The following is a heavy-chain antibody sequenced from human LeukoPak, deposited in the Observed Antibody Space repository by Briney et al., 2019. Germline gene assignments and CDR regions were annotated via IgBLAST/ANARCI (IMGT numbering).Heavy chain of an antibody. D-gene: IGHD3-22*01. V-gene: IGHV4-61*02. J-gene: IGHJ4*02. Sequence: SETLSLTCTVSGGSISSCSYYWSWIRQPAGKGLEWIGRIYTSGSTNYNPSLKSRVTISVDTSKNQFSLKLSSVTAADTAVYYCARELHTYYYDSSGYYYAHYFDYWGQGTLVTVSS. CDR3: ARELHTYYYDSSGYYYAHYFDY. CDR1: GGSISSCSYY. CDR2: IYTSGST.